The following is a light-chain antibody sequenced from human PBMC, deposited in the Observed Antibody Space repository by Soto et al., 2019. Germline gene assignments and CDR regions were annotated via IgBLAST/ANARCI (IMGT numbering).Light chain of an antibody. Sequence: QSVLTQPPSVSGAPGQRVTISCTGSSSNIGAGYDVHWYQQLPGTAPKLLIYGNSNRPSGVPDRFSGSKSGTSASLAITGLQAEDEADYYRQSYDRSLRVSVFGGGTKLTVL. CDR3: QSYDRSLRVSV. V-gene: IGLV1-40*01. J-gene: IGLJ2*01. CDR1: SSNIGAGYD. CDR2: GNS.